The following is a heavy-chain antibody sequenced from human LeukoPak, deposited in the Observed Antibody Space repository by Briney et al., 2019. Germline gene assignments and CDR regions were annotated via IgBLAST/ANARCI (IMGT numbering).Heavy chain of an antibody. J-gene: IGHJ5*02. V-gene: IGHV4-59*01. Sequence: SETLSLTCTVSGGSINGDYWSWIRQTPGKGLEWIGYIHYSGRTSYNPSLKSRVTISVDTSKNQFPLRLASVTAADTAIYYCAKETVVVPADDWFGPWGQGTLVTVFS. CDR2: IHYSGRT. D-gene: IGHD2-21*01. CDR3: AKETVVVPADDWFGP. CDR1: GGSINGDY.